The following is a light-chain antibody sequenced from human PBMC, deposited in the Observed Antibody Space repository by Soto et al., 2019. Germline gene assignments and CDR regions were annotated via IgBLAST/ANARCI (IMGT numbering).Light chain of an antibody. V-gene: IGKV3D-20*02. Sequence: EIVLTRSPGSLCLSRLEVGSLSFMASQSVSSSYLACYQQKPGQAPRLLIDDAYNRATGIPPRFSGSGSGTDFTLTISSLEPEDSAVYYCQQRNMWPITFGQGTRLEIK. J-gene: IGKJ5*01. CDR3: QQRNMWPIT. CDR1: QSVSSSY. CDR2: DAY.